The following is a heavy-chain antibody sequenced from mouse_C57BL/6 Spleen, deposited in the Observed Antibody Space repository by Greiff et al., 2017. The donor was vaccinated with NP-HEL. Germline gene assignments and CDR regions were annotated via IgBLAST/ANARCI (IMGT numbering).Heavy chain of an antibody. CDR2: IDPENGDT. D-gene: IGHD2-3*01. J-gene: IGHJ3*01. Sequence: VQLQQSGAELVRPGASVKLSCTASGFNIKDDYMHWVKQRPEQGLEWIGWIDPENGDTEYASKFQGKATITADTSSNTAYLPLSSLTSEDTAVYYCTAYDRFAYWGQGTLVTVSA. CDR1: GFNIKDDY. V-gene: IGHV14-4*01. CDR3: TAYDRFAY.